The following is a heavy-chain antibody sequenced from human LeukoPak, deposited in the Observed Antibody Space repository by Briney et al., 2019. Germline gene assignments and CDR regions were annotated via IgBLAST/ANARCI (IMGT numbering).Heavy chain of an antibody. V-gene: IGHV1-2*02. D-gene: IGHD2-2*01. CDR2: INPHSGDT. CDR1: GYTLIGYY. CDR3: VRAEAVAPAPLKGRDSWFDP. Sequence: ASVKVSYKASGYTLIGYYMHWVRQAPGQGLEWMGWINPHSGDTKYAQNFQGRVTMTRDTSISTAYMELSRLRSDDTAVYYCVRAEAVAPAPLKGRDSWFDPWGQGTQVTVSS. J-gene: IGHJ5*02.